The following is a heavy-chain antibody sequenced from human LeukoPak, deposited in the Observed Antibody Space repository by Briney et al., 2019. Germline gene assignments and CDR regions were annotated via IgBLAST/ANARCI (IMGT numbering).Heavy chain of an antibody. CDR3: AKGLVDTSGYYSSPLDY. CDR2: ISWHSGSI. D-gene: IGHD3-22*01. V-gene: IGHV3-9*01. CDR1: GFTFDDYA. Sequence: PGRSPRLSCAASGFTFDDYAMHRVRQAPGKGLEWVSGISWHSGSIGYADSVKGRFTISRDNAKNSLYLQMNSLRADDTALYYCAKGLVDTSGYYSSPLDYWGQGTLVTVSS. J-gene: IGHJ4*02.